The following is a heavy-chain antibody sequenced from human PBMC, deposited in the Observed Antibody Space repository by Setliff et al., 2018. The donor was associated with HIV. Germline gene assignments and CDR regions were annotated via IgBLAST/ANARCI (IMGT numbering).Heavy chain of an antibody. Sequence: GSLRLSCAASGFTFSDYYMSWLRQAPGKGLEWVSHISHDGNTICYVDSVKGRFTIARDNAKNSLYLQLNSRRPEDTAVYYCARDKDEDYGSTSFDYWGQGILVTVSS. CDR1: GFTFSDYY. V-gene: IGHV3-11*01. CDR2: ISHDGNTI. J-gene: IGHJ4*02. CDR3: ARDKDEDYGSTSFDY. D-gene: IGHD4-17*01.